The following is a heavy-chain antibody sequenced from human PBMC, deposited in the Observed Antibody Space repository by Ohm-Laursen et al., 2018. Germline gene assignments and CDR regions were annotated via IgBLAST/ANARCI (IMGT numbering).Heavy chain of an antibody. D-gene: IGHD3-9*01. Sequence: GSLRLSCTASGFTFDDYTMHWVRQAPGKGLEWVSLISWDGGSTYYADSVKGRFTISRDNAKNSLYLQMNSLRAEDAAVYYCARHPSHYDVLTGHFESWGQGTLVTVSS. CDR3: ARHPSHYDVLTGHFES. J-gene: IGHJ4*02. V-gene: IGHV3-43*01. CDR1: GFTFDDYT. CDR2: ISWDGGST.